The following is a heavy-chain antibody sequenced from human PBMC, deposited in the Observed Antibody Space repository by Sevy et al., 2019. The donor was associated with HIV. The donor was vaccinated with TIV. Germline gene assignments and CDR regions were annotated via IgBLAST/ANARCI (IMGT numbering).Heavy chain of an antibody. D-gene: IGHD6-13*01. V-gene: IGHV4-61*02. J-gene: IGHJ5*02. CDR2: IYTSGST. Sequence: SETLSLTCTVSGGSISSGGYYWSWIRQPAGKGLVWIGRIYTSGSTNYNPSLKSRVTISVDTSKNQFSLKLSSVTAADTAVYYCARDGSSWAGWFDPWGQGTLVTVSS. CDR1: GGSISSGGYY. CDR3: ARDGSSWAGWFDP.